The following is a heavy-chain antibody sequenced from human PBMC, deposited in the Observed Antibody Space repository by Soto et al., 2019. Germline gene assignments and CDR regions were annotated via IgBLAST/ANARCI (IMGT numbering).Heavy chain of an antibody. D-gene: IGHD3-10*01. J-gene: IGHJ4*02. CDR3: AKDRGFGEYLFDS. CDR1: GVAFSTYG. CDR2: LSYDGHNE. Sequence: QVQLVESGGDVVQPGTSLRLSCAASGVAFSTYGVHWVRQAPGKGLEWVAILSYDGHNEYYTDSVKGRFTIYRDTSRNTLYLQMDRLRADYTSMYYCAKDRGFGEYLFDSLGQGTLVTVSS. V-gene: IGHV3-30*18.